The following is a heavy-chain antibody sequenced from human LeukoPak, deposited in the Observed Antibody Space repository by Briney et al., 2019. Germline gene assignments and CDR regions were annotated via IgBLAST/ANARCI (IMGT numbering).Heavy chain of an antibody. J-gene: IGHJ5*02. Sequence: SETLSLTCTVSGCSFSSYYWSWIRQAPGKGLEWVGYIYYSGSTNYNPSLKSLVTISVDTSKNQFSLKLSSVTAADTAVYYWARVGGWSQTDWFDRWGQGTLVTVSS. D-gene: IGHD6-19*01. V-gene: IGHV4-59*01. CDR1: GCSFSSYY. CDR3: ARVGGWSQTDWFDR. CDR2: IYYSGST.